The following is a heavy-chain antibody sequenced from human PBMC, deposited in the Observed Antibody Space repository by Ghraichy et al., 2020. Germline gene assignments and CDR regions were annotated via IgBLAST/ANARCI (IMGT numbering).Heavy chain of an antibody. Sequence: GGSLRLSCAASGFTFSSYAMSWVRQAPGKGLEWVSAISGSGGSTYYADSVKGRFTISRDNSKNTLYLQMNSLRAEDTAVYYCAKVLSSQGGYYYDSSPFDIWGQGTMVTVSS. CDR1: GFTFSSYA. D-gene: IGHD3-22*01. J-gene: IGHJ3*02. V-gene: IGHV3-23*01. CDR2: ISGSGGST. CDR3: AKVLSSQGGYYYDSSPFDI.